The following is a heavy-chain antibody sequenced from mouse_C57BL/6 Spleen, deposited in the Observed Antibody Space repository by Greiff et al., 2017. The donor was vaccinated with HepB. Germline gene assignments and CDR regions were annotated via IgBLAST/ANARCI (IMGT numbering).Heavy chain of an antibody. Sequence: VQLQQSGAELVRPGASVTLSCKASGYTFTDYEMHWVKQTPVHGLEWIGAIDPETGGTAYNQKFKGKAILTADKSSSTAYMELRSLTSEDSAVYYCTRESLRGYFDYWGQGTTLTVSS. V-gene: IGHV1-15*01. CDR2: IDPETGGT. J-gene: IGHJ2*01. CDR1: GYTFTDYE. CDR3: TRESLRGYFDY.